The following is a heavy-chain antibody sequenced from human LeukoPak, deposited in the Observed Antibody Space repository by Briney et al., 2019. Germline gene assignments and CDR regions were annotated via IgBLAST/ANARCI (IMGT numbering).Heavy chain of an antibody. CDR2: IIPVLNIT. CDR3: ARDQGLTAPPPYGLDV. J-gene: IGHJ6*02. D-gene: IGHD5-18*01. V-gene: IGHV1-69*04. CDR1: GGTFSSSA. Sequence: ASVKVSCKTSGGTFSSSAITWVRQAPGQGLEWMGGIIPVLNITTYAQKFQGSVTITADTSTSTVYMELSSLRSEETAVYYCARDQGLTAPPPYGLDVWGQGTTVIVSS.